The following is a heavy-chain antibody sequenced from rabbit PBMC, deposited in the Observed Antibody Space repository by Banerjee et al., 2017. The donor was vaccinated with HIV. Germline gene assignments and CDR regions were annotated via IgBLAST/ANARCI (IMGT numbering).Heavy chain of an antibody. J-gene: IGHJ3*01. V-gene: IGHV1S43*01. CDR3: ARSYVRSSGGYIRLDL. D-gene: IGHD1-1*01. CDR1: GFSFSSGYD. CDR2: INTDTVYT. Sequence: QEQLEESGGDLVKPGASLTLTCTASGFSFSSGYDMSWVRQAPGKGLEWIGYINTDTVYTAYASWAKGRFTISRSTSLGTVDLKVTSRTGADTATDFCARSYVRSSGGYIRLDLWGPGTLVTV.